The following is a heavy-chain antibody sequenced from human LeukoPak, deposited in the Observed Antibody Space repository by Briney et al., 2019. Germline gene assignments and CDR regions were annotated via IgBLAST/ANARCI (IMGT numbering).Heavy chain of an antibody. D-gene: IGHD3-10*01. CDR3: ARDQSDYYGSGSYSEGSY. V-gene: IGHV3-48*02. CDR2: IYSNDAT. Sequence: GGSLRLSCAASGFTFRGYAMNWVRQAPGKGLEWVSHIYSNDATYADSVKGRFTISRDNAKNSLYLQMNGLRDEDTAVYYCARDQSDYYGSGSYSEGSYWGQGTLVTVSS. CDR1: GFTFRGYA. J-gene: IGHJ4*02.